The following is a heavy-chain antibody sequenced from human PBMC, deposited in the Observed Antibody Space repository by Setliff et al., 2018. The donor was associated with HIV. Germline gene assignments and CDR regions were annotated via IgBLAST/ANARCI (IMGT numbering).Heavy chain of an antibody. V-gene: IGHV1-18*01. CDR3: SRGSSRDMFGYYRDEYFQQ. Sequence: GASVNVSCKTSGYNFKAYGISWVGQAPGQGLEWVGWISPYNGDRRFAQKLQVRVTLTTDTSTDTAYMALRTLRSDDTAVYYCSRGSSRDMFGYYRDEYFQQCGQVTLVTVSS. CDR2: ISPYNGDR. J-gene: IGHJ1*01. D-gene: IGHD3-22*01. CDR1: GYNFKAYG.